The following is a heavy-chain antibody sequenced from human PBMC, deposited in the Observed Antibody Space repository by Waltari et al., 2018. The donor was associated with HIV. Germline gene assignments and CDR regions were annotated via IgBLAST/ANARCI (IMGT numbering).Heavy chain of an antibody. CDR3: ARHVRVLQPTVAIGGMDV. CDR2: IYPDDSDT. V-gene: IGHV5-51*01. D-gene: IGHD2-21*01. Sequence: EVHLEQSGAEVKKPGESLKISGKASGYTFTSYWLGWVPQMPGNGLEWMGIIYPDDSDTRYSPSFQGQVTISADKSITTVYLQWSTLKASDTAIYYCARHVRVLQPTVAIGGMDVWGQGTSVTVSS. J-gene: IGHJ6*02. CDR1: GYTFTSYW.